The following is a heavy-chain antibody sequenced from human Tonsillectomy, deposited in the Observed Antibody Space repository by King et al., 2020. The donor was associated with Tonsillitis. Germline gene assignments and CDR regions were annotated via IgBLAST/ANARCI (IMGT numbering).Heavy chain of an antibody. V-gene: IGHV3-11*01. D-gene: IGHD6-13*01. CDR2: ISSSGSTI. CDR3: ARDQPTAAAAYYYYGMDV. Sequence: VQLVESGGGLVKPGGSLRLSCAASGFTFSDYYMSWIRQAPGKGLEWVSYISSSGSTIYYADSVKGRFTISRDNAKNSLYLQMNSLRAEDTAVYYCARDQPTAAAAYYYYGMDVWGRGTTVTVSS. CDR1: GFTFSDYY. J-gene: IGHJ6*02.